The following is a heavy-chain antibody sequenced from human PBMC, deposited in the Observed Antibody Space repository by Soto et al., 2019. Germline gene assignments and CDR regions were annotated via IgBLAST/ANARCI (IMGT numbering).Heavy chain of an antibody. CDR1: GGSISSGGYY. CDR2: IYYSGST. CDR3: ARVSLLWSRGFDP. D-gene: IGHD3-10*01. J-gene: IGHJ5*02. Sequence: TLSLTCTVSGGSISSGGYYWSWIRQHPGKGLEWIGYIYYSGSTYYNPSLKSRVTISVDTSKNQFSLKLSSVTAADTAVYYCARVSLLWSRGFDPWGQGTLVTVSS. V-gene: IGHV4-31*03.